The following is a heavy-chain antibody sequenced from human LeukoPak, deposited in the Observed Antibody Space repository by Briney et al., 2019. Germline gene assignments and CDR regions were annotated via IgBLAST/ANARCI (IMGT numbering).Heavy chain of an antibody. V-gene: IGHV3-11*01. Sequence: GGSLRLSCAASGFTFSDYYMSWIRQAPGKGLEWVSYISSSGSTIYYADSVKGRFTISRDNDKNSLYLQMNSLRAEDTAVYYCARVMSYDSSGYYRPWYFDLWGRGTLVTVSS. CDR1: GFTFSDYY. CDR3: ARVMSYDSSGYYRPWYFDL. J-gene: IGHJ2*01. CDR2: ISSSGSTI. D-gene: IGHD3-22*01.